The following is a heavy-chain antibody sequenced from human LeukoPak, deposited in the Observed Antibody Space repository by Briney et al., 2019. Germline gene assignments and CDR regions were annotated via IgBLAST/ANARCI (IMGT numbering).Heavy chain of an antibody. D-gene: IGHD3-16*01. CDR3: TTVWRY. CDR1: GFTFSNAW. CDR2: IKSNTDGGTT. V-gene: IGHV3-15*01. Sequence: GGSLRLSCATSGFTFSNAWMSWVRQAPGKGLEWVGRIKSNTDGGTTDYAAPVKGRFTISRDDSKNTLYLQMNSLKTEDTAVYYCTTVWRYWGQGTLVTVSS. J-gene: IGHJ4*02.